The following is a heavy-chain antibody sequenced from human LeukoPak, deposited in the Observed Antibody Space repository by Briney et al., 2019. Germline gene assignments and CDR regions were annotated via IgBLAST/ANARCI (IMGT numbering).Heavy chain of an antibody. CDR2: IFRSGKT. CDR3: ARDPIVVVPAAGSGWFDP. Sequence: SETLSLTCTVSGYPISSGYFWGWIRQPPGKGLEWIGSIFRSGKTFNDPSLKSRLSMSVDTSKNQFSLKLTSVTAADTAVYFCARDPIVVVPAAGSGWFDPWGQGTLVTVSS. V-gene: IGHV4-38-2*02. CDR1: GYPISSGYF. J-gene: IGHJ5*02. D-gene: IGHD2-2*01.